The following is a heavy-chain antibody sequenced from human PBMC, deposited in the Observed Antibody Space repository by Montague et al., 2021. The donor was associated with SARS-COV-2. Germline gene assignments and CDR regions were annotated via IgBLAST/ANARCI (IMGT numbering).Heavy chain of an antibody. CDR3: ARDAGIAATGLNWFDP. D-gene: IGHD6-13*01. CDR1: GGSISSGSYF. CDR2: IYTSGST. V-gene: IGHV4-61*02. J-gene: IGHJ5*02. Sequence: TLSLTCTVSGGSISSGSYFWSWIRQPAGKGLEWIGRIYTSGSTNYNPSLKSRVTISVDTSKNQFSLKLSSVIAADTAVYYCARDAGIAATGLNWFDPWGQGTLVTVSS.